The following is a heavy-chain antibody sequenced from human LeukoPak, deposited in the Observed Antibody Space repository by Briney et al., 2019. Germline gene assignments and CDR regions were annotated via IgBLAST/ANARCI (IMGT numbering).Heavy chain of an antibody. J-gene: IGHJ5*02. V-gene: IGHV1-69*06. CDR2: IIPIFGTA. D-gene: IGHD3-10*01. Sequence: GASVKVSCKASGGTFSSYAISWVRQAPGQGLEWMGGIIPIFGTANYAQKFQGRVTITADKSTSTAYMELSSLRSEDTAVYYCARGGSGRRWYNWFDPWGQGTLVTVSS. CDR1: GGTFSSYA. CDR3: ARGGSGRRWYNWFDP.